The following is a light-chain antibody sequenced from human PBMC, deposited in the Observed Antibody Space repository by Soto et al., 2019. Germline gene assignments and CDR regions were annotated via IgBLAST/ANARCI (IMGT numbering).Light chain of an antibody. J-gene: IGLJ1*01. CDR1: SSDVGGYSH. Sequence: QSALTQPASVSGSPGQSITISCTGTSSDVGGYSHVSWYQQHPGKAPKLIICDVNTRPSGVSNRFSGSKSGNTASLTITGLQAEDEADYFCSSYAGTTAYVFGTGTKLTVL. V-gene: IGLV2-14*03. CDR2: DVN. CDR3: SSYAGTTAYV.